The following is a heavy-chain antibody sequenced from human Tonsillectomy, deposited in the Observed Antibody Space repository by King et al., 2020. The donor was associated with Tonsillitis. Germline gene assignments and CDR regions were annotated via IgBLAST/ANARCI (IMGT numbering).Heavy chain of an antibody. CDR3: TIFYPGLG. CDR2: IRTKANTYAT. V-gene: IGHV3-73*01. CDR1: GFTISGSA. Sequence: VQLVESGGGLVQPGGSLKLSCAASGFTISGSAMHWVRQTSGKGLEWVGRIRTKANTYATAYAASVQGRFTISRDDSKKTAYLQMNSLKTEDTAVYYCTIFYPGLGWGQGTLVTVSS. J-gene: IGHJ4*02. D-gene: IGHD3-16*02.